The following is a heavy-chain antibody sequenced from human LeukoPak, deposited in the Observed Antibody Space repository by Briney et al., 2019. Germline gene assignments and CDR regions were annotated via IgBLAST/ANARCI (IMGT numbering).Heavy chain of an antibody. V-gene: IGHV3-7*01. CDR1: GFTFRRYW. J-gene: IGHJ4*02. D-gene: IGHD3-22*01. Sequence: QPGGTLTLSCPASGFTFRRYWMSCVRQAQGKGLGWGANIKQDGSQKYYVDTVKGRFTISRDNAKSSLYLQMNSLRAEDTAVYYCARPDSSGYYYFDYWGQGTLVTVSS. CDR2: IKQDGSQK. CDR3: ARPDSSGYYYFDY.